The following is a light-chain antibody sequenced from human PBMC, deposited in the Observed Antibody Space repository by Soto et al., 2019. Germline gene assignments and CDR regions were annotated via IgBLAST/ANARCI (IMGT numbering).Light chain of an antibody. Sequence: QSVLTQPASVSGSPGQSITISCTGTSSDVGGYNYVSWYQQHPGKAPKLMIYEVSNRPSGVSNRFSGSKSGNTASLTIFGLQAEDEADYYCSSYTTSSTLFGGGTKVTVL. V-gene: IGLV2-14*01. CDR3: SSYTTSSTL. CDR2: EVS. J-gene: IGLJ2*01. CDR1: SSDVGGYNY.